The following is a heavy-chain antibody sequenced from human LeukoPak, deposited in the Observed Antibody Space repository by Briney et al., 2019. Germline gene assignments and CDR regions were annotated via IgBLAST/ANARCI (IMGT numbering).Heavy chain of an antibody. V-gene: IGHV3-11*04. J-gene: IGHJ4*02. CDR1: GFTFSDYY. CDR2: ISSSGSTI. D-gene: IGHD3-22*01. CDR3: ARDYYDSSGYYYEAFDY. Sequence: GGSLRLSCAASGFTFSDYYVSWIRQAPGKGLEWVSYISSSGSTIYYADSVKGRFTISRDNAKNSLYLQMNSLRAEDTAVYYCARDYYDSSGYYYEAFDYWGQGTLVTVSS.